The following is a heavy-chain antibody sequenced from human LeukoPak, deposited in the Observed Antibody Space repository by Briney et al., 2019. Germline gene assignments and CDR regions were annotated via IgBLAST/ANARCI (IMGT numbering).Heavy chain of an antibody. Sequence: GGSLRLSCAASGFTFSSYAMSWVRQAPGKGLEWVSAISGSGGSTYYADSVKGRFTISRDNSKNTLYLQMNSLRAEDTAVYYCAKAPPWQTFGPTYFQHWGQGTLVTVSS. J-gene: IGHJ1*01. CDR3: AKAPPWQTFGPTYFQH. V-gene: IGHV3-23*01. D-gene: IGHD2/OR15-2a*01. CDR2: ISGSGGST. CDR1: GFTFSSYA.